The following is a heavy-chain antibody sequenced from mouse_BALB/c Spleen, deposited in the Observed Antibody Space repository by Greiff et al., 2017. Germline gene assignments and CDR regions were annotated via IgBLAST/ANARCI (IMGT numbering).Heavy chain of an antibody. Sequence: DVQLQESGGGLVKPGGSLKLSCAASGFTFSSYAMSWVRQTPEKRLEWVASISSGGSTYYPDSVKGRFTISRDNARNILYLQMSSLRSEDTAMYYCARVPYFDYWGQGTTFTVSS. CDR1: GFTFSSYA. CDR2: ISSGGST. CDR3: ARVPYFDY. V-gene: IGHV5-6-5*01. J-gene: IGHJ2*01.